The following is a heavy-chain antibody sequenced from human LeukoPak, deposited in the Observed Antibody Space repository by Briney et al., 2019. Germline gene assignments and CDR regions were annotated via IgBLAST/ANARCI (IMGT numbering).Heavy chain of an antibody. CDR1: GFTFSSYA. V-gene: IGHV3-7*01. J-gene: IGHJ4*02. CDR2: IKQDGSEK. CDR3: GREWAVDF. Sequence: GGSLRLSCAASGFTFSSYAMSWVRQAPGKGLECVAIIKQDGSEKYYVNSVKGRFTISRDNAKNSLYLQMNSLRVEDTAVYCGREWAVDFWGQGTLVTVSP.